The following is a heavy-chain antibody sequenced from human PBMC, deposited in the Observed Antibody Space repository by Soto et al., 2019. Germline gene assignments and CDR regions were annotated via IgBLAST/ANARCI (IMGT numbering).Heavy chain of an antibody. CDR3: AKNSGYYYDAFDI. D-gene: IGHD3-22*01. Sequence: GSLRLSCAASGFIFSNNAMSWVRQAPGKGLEWVSAISGSSGSTFYADSVKGRFTISRDNSKNTLYLQMNSLRAEDTALYYCAKNSGYYYDAFDIWGQGTMVTVSS. CDR2: ISGSSGST. CDR1: GFIFSNNA. J-gene: IGHJ3*02. V-gene: IGHV3-23*01.